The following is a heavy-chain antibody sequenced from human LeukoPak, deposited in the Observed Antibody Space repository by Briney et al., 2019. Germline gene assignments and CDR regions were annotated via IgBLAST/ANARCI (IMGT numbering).Heavy chain of an antibody. Sequence: GGSLRLSCAASGFTFSSYGMHWVRQAPGKGLEWVAVISYDGSNKYYADSVKGRFTISRDNSKNTLYLQMNSLRAEDTAVYYCAKEKCGGDCYSSRAFDYWGQGTLVTVSS. J-gene: IGHJ4*02. CDR3: AKEKCGGDCYSSRAFDY. CDR1: GFTFSSYG. V-gene: IGHV3-30*18. CDR2: ISYDGSNK. D-gene: IGHD2-21*02.